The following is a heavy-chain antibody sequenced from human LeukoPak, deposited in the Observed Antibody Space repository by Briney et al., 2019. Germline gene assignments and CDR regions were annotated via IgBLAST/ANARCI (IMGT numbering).Heavy chain of an antibody. CDR2: IYPGDSDT. D-gene: IGHD1-26*01. Sequence: GESLKISCKGSGYSFTSYWIGWVRQTPGKGLEWMGIIYPGDSDTRYSPSFQGQVTISADKSISTAYLQWSSLKASDTAMYYCASGREPPYYGMDVWGQGTTVTVSS. J-gene: IGHJ6*02. CDR1: GYSFTSYW. CDR3: ASGREPPYYGMDV. V-gene: IGHV5-51*01.